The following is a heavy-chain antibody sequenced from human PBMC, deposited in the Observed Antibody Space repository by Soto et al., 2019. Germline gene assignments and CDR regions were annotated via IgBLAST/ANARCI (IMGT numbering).Heavy chain of an antibody. CDR1: GFTFSSYA. J-gene: IGHJ4*01. V-gene: IGHV3-23*01. Sequence: GGSLRLSCAASGFTFSSYAMSWVRQAPGKGLEWVSAISGSSGSTYYADSVKGRFTISRDNSKNTLYLQMNSLRAEDTAVYYCAKDRDWGYYFDYWGHGSLVTVSS. D-gene: IGHD7-27*01. CDR3: AKDRDWGYYFDY. CDR2: ISGSSGST.